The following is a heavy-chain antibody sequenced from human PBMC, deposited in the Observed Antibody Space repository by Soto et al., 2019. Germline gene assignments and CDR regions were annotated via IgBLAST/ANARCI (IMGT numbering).Heavy chain of an antibody. CDR1: GCSISHYS. J-gene: IGHJ4*02. CDR3: TRGGSDLWSGPFDY. Sequence: PSETLSLTCTVSGCSISHYSCNWIRQPAGKGLEWIGRVYSSGNVNYSPSLKSRVTMSVDTSKNQFSLKLTTVTAADSAVYYCTRGGSDLWSGPFDYWGEGALVTVSS. CDR2: VYSSGNV. V-gene: IGHV4-4*07. D-gene: IGHD3-3*01.